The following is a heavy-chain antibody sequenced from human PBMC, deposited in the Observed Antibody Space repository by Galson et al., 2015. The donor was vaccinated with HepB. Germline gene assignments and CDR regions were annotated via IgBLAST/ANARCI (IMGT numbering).Heavy chain of an antibody. Sequence: SVKVSCKASGYTFTSYAMHWVRQAPGQRLEWMGWINAGNGNTKYSQKFQGRVTITRDTSASTAYMELSSLRSEDTAVYYCARSYSGSYDFLVGLLFDYWGQGTLVTVSS. CDR3: ARSYSGSYDFLVGLLFDY. J-gene: IGHJ4*02. CDR2: INAGNGNT. D-gene: IGHD1-26*01. V-gene: IGHV1-3*01. CDR1: GYTFTSYA.